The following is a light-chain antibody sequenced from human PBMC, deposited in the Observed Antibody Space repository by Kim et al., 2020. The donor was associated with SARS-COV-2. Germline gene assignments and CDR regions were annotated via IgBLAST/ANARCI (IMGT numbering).Light chain of an antibody. V-gene: IGLV3-19*01. J-gene: IGLJ2*01. CDR3: NSRDSNDNVV. CDR1: SLRSYE. CDR2: GKN. Sequence: ALGQTVRITCQGDSLRSYESTWYQQKPGQAPILVIYGKNNRPSGIPDRFSGSSSGNTASLTITGTQAGDEADYYCNSRDSNDNVVFGGGTKLTVL.